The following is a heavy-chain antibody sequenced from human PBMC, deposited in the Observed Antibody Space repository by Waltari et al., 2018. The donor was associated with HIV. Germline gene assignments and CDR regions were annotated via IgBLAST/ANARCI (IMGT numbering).Heavy chain of an antibody. CDR1: GYTFTGYY. J-gene: IGHJ3*02. CDR3: ASPVVVVAPGAFDI. CDR2: INPNRSGK. D-gene: IGHD2-15*01. Sequence: QVQLVQAGAEVKKPGASVKVSCKASGYTFTGYYMHWVRQAPGQGLEWMGRINPNRSGKNYAQKFQGRVTMTRDTSISTAYMELSRLRSDDTAVYYCASPVVVVAPGAFDIWGQGTMVTVSS. V-gene: IGHV1-2*06.